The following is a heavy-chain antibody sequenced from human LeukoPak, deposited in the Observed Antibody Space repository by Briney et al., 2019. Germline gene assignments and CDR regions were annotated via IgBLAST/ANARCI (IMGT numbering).Heavy chain of an antibody. J-gene: IGHJ4*02. CDR2: IVVGSGNT. CDR1: GFTFTSSA. CDR3: AAVSYYDSSGYYN. V-gene: IGHV1-58*02. D-gene: IGHD3-22*01. Sequence: SVKVSRKASGFTFTSSAMQWVRQARGQSLEWIGWIVVGSGNTNYAQKFQERVTITRDMSTSTAYMELSSLRSEDTAVYYCAAVSYYDSSGYYNWGQGTLVTVSS.